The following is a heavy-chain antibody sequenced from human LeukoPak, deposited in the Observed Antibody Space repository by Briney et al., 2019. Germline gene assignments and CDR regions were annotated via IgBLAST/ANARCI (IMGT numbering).Heavy chain of an antibody. CDR1: GGTFSSYA. J-gene: IGHJ4*02. Sequence: SVKVSCKASGGTFSSYAISWVRQAPGQGLEWMGRIIPILGTANYAQKFQGRVTITTDESTSTAYMELSSLRSEDTAVYYCARSLGSYYFDYWGQGTLVTVSS. CDR2: IIPILGTA. D-gene: IGHD3-10*01. V-gene: IGHV1-69*11. CDR3: ARSLGSYYFDY.